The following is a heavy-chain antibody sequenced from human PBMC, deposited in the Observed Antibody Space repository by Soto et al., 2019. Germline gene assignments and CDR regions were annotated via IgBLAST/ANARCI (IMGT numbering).Heavy chain of an antibody. V-gene: IGHV4-31*03. CDR2: IYYSGST. CDR1: GGSISSGGYS. Sequence: QVQLQESGPGLVKPSQTLSLTCTVSGGSISSGGYSWSWIRQHPGKGLEWIGYIYYSGSTYYNPSLKRRVPISVDTSKTQFSLKLSSVTDADTAVYYCAREGVTKAAAAYNAIDYWGQVTLVTVSS. J-gene: IGHJ4*02. D-gene: IGHD6-13*01. CDR3: AREGVTKAAAAYNAIDY.